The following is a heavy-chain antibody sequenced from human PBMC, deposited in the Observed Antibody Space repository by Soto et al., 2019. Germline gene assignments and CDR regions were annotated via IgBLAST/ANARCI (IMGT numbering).Heavy chain of an antibody. CDR3: AKDWREGYDTEAYDS. CDR2: TTYDGRQT. Sequence: HPGGSLRLSCAVSKFSFSNYGMHWVRQAPGKGLECVSVTTYDGRQTYYADSVKGRFTISRDNSKNMLYLQMNSLRIDDTAVYYCAKDWREGYDTEAYDSWGQGTEVTVS. D-gene: IGHD5-12*01. CDR1: KFSFSNYG. J-gene: IGHJ3*02. V-gene: IGHV3-30*18.